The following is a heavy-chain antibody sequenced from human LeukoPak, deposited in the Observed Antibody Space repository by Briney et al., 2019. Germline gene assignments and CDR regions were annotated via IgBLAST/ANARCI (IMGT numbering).Heavy chain of an antibody. D-gene: IGHD3-22*01. V-gene: IGHV4-39*01. CDR1: GGSISSSSYS. J-gene: IGHJ4*02. Sequence: SETLSLTCTVSGGSISSSSYSWGWIRKPPGKGLEWIGSIYYSGSTYYNPSLKSRVTISVDTSKNQFSLKLSSVTAADTAVYYCARQSRGYYYDSSGYFDYWGQGTLVTVSS. CDR3: ARQSRGYYYDSSGYFDY. CDR2: IYYSGST.